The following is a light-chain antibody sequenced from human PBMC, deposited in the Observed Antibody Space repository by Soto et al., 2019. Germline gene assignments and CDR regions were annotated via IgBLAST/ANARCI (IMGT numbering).Light chain of an antibody. CDR2: EVS. V-gene: IGLV2-23*02. J-gene: IGLJ2*01. CDR1: SSDVGSYNL. Sequence: QSALTQPASVSGSPGQSITISCTGTSSDVGSYNLVSWYQQHPGKAPKLMIYEVSKRPSGVSNRFSGSKSGNTASLTISGLQTEDEADYYCCSYAGRDVVFGGGTNLTVL. CDR3: CSYAGRDVV.